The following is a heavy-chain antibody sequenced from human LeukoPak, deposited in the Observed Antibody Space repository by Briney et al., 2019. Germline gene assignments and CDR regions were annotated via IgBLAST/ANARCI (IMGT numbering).Heavy chain of an antibody. CDR2: INPNSGGT. Sequence: ASVKVSCKASGYTFTGYYMHWVRQAPGQGLEWIGRINPNSGGTNYAQKFQGRVTMTRDTSISTAYMELSRLRSDDTAVYYCARGIDIVVVPAAMGWFDPWGQGTLVTVSS. J-gene: IGHJ5*02. CDR3: ARGIDIVVVPAAMGWFDP. CDR1: GYTFTGYY. V-gene: IGHV1-2*06. D-gene: IGHD2-2*01.